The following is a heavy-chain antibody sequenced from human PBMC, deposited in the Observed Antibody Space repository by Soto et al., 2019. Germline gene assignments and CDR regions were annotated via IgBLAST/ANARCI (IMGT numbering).Heavy chain of an antibody. V-gene: IGHV4-59*01. CDR2: IYYSGST. CDR1: GGSISSYY. CDR3: ARRYGGNFDY. J-gene: IGHJ4*02. D-gene: IGHD1-26*01. Sequence: QVQLQESGPGLVKPSETLSLTCTVSGGSISSYYWSWIRQPPGKGLEWIGYIYYSGSTNYNPSLKSRVTMSVDRSKNQFSLKLSSVTAADTAVYYCARRYGGNFDYWGQGTLVTVSS.